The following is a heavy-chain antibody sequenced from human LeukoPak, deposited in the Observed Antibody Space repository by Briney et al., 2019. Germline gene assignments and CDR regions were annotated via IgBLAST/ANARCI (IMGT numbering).Heavy chain of an antibody. CDR2: IYYTGII. CDR3: AGGDTTLPTGSYPDY. J-gene: IGHJ4*02. CDR1: GGSISRYY. V-gene: IGHV4-59*01. Sequence: SETLSLTCIVSGGSISRYYWSWIRQPPGKGLEWIGHIYYTGIIDYNSSLKSRVTISVDTSRNQFSLRLSSVTASDTAVYYCAGGDTTLPTGSYPDYWGQGTLVTVSS. D-gene: IGHD1-1*01.